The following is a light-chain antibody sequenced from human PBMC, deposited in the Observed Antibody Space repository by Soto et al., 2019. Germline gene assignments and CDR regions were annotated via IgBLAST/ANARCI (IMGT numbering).Light chain of an antibody. Sequence: QSALTQPASVSGSPGQSITISCTGTSSDVGAYNFVSWYQFHPGRAPKLIIYEVTIRPSGVSNRFSGSKSGNTASLTISGLQAEDEADYYCSSYTTSAPYVFGSGTKGTVL. CDR3: SSYTTSAPYV. CDR2: EVT. CDR1: SSDVGAYNF. J-gene: IGLJ1*01. V-gene: IGLV2-14*01.